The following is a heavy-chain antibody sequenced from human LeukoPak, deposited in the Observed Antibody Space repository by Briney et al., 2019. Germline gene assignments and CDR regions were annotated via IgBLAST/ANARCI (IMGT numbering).Heavy chain of an antibody. Sequence: SETLSLTCTVSGGSISSYYWSWIRQPAGKGLEWIGRIYTSGSTNYNPSLKSRVTMSVDTSKNQFSLKLSSVTAADTAVYYCARDNIVVPAAIRDYYYYGMDVWGQGTTVTVSS. J-gene: IGHJ6*02. CDR1: GGSISSYY. V-gene: IGHV4-4*07. D-gene: IGHD2-2*02. CDR3: ARDNIVVPAAIRDYYYYGMDV. CDR2: IYTSGST.